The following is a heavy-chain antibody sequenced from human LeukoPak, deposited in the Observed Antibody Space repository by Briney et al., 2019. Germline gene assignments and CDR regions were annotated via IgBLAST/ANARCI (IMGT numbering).Heavy chain of an antibody. CDR1: GGTFSSYA. D-gene: IGHD3-3*01. Sequence: AASVKVSCKASGGTFSSYAISWVRQAPGQGLEWMGGIIPILGTANYAQKFQGRVTITTDESTGTAYMELSSLRSEDTAVYYCASLEAAAFDIWGQGTMVTVSS. V-gene: IGHV1-69*05. J-gene: IGHJ3*02. CDR2: IIPILGTA. CDR3: ASLEAAAFDI.